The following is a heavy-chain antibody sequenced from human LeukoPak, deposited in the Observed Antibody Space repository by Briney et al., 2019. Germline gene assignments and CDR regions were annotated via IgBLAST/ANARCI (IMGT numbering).Heavy chain of an antibody. CDR3: ARDLGYCSSTSCSNEGNWFDP. V-gene: IGHV1-46*01. J-gene: IGHJ5*02. CDR1: GYTFSSNY. D-gene: IGHD2-2*01. CDR2: INPSGGTT. Sequence: ASVKVSCKASGYTFSSNYMHWVRQAPGQGLEWMGIINPSGGTTSYAQKFQGRVTMTRDMSTSTVYMELSSLRSEDTAVYYCARDLGYCSSTSCSNEGNWFDPWGQGTLVTVSS.